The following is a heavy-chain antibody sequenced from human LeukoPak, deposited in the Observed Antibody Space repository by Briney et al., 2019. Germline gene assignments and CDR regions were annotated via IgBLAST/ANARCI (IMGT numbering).Heavy chain of an antibody. Sequence: SETLSLTCTVSDGSISSGGYYWSWIRQPPGKGLEWIGYIYSSGSTFYNPSLKSGVTISVDTSKNQFSLKLSSVTAADTAVYYCARALVPTWGAFDIWGQGTMVTVSS. CDR2: IYSSGST. CDR3: ARALVPTWGAFDI. D-gene: IGHD7-27*01. CDR1: DGSISSGGYY. V-gene: IGHV4-30-4*08. J-gene: IGHJ3*02.